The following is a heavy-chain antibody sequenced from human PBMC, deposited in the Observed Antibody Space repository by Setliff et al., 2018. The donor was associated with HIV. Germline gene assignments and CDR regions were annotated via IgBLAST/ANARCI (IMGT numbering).Heavy chain of an antibody. J-gene: IGHJ5*02. V-gene: IGHV4-39*01. CDR3: ASRVYYYDSNNFLREEGFDP. D-gene: IGHD3-22*01. Sequence: PSETLSLTCTVSGGSASNSRYYWAWIRQPPGKGLEYIGSIHYTEKTSYNPSLKSRVTISIDTSKNQFSLNLTSVTAADTAVYYCASRVYYYDSNNFLREEGFDPWGQGTLVTVSS. CDR2: IHYTEKT. CDR1: GGSASNSRYY.